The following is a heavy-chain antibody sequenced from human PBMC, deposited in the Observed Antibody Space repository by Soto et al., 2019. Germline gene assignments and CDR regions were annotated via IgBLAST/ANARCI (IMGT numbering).Heavy chain of an antibody. CDR2: INPNSGGT. Sequence: EASVKVSCKASGYTFTGYYMHWVRQAPGQGLEWMGWINPNSGGTNYAQKFQGWVTMTRDTSISTAYMELSRLRSDDTAVYYCARDYVRYCSSTSCYTPYYYYYGMDVWGQGTTVTVSS. CDR1: GYTFTGYY. D-gene: IGHD2-2*02. CDR3: ARDYVRYCSSTSCYTPYYYYYGMDV. V-gene: IGHV1-2*04. J-gene: IGHJ6*02.